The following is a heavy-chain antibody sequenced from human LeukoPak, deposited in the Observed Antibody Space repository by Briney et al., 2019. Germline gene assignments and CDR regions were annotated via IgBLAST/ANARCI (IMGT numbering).Heavy chain of an antibody. D-gene: IGHD3-22*01. V-gene: IGHV1-46*01. CDR1: GYTFTSYY. Sequence: ASVKVSCTASGYTFTSYYMHWVRQAPGQGPEWMGIINPSGGSTSYAQKFQGRVTMTRDTSTSTVYMELSSLRSEDTAVYYCARDDFGRHYYDSSGYYDYWGQGTLVTVSS. J-gene: IGHJ4*02. CDR2: INPSGGST. CDR3: ARDDFGRHYYDSSGYYDY.